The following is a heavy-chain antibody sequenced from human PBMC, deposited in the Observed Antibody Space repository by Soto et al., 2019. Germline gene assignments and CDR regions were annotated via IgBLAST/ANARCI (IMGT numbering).Heavy chain of an antibody. D-gene: IGHD3-9*01. CDR3: AKGTGIDWLLPAEDYYGMDV. Sequence: EVQLLESGGGLVQPGGSLRLSCAASGFTFSSYAMSWVRQAPGKGLGWVSAISGSGGSTYYADSVKGRFTISRDNSKNTLYLQMNSLRAEDTAVYYCAKGTGIDWLLPAEDYYGMDVWGQWTTVTVSS. CDR1: GFTFSSYA. J-gene: IGHJ6*02. V-gene: IGHV3-23*01. CDR2: ISGSGGST.